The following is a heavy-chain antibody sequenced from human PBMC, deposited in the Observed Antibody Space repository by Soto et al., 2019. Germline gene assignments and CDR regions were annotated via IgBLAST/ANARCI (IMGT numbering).Heavy chain of an antibody. D-gene: IGHD6-6*01. CDR2: ISSSSSYI. V-gene: IGHV3-21*01. Sequence: EVQLVESGGGLVKPGGSLRLSCAASGFTFSSYSMNWVRQAPGKGLEWVSSISSSSSYIYYADSVKGRFTISRDNAKNSLYLQMNGLRAEDTAVYYCARDLHSSSSRYFDYWGQGTLVTVSS. CDR3: ARDLHSSSSRYFDY. J-gene: IGHJ4*02. CDR1: GFTFSSYS.